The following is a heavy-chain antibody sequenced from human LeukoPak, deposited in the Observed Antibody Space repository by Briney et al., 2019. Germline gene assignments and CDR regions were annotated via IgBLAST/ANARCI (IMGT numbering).Heavy chain of an antibody. CDR1: GGSISSYY. J-gene: IGHJ6*02. CDR3: ARAFWGSYRYNRPPRGTASYYYYYGMDV. Sequence: SETLSLTCTVSGGSISSYYWSWIRQPPGKGLEWIGYIYYSGSTNYNPSLKGRVTISVDTSKNQFSLKLSSVTAADTAVYYCARAFWGSYRYNRPPRGTASYYYYYGMDVWGQGTTVTVSS. D-gene: IGHD3-16*02. CDR2: IYYSGST. V-gene: IGHV4-59*12.